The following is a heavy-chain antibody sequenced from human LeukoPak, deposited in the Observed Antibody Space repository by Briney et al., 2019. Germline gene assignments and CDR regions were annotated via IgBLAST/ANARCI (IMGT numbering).Heavy chain of an antibody. CDR1: GFTFRDFW. J-gene: IGHJ4*02. D-gene: IGHD7-27*01. Sequence: GGSLRLSCAASGFTFRDFWMHWVRQAPGKGPVWVSRMSPDGSATYYADSVKGRFTISRDNAENAMYLQMSSLRAEDTAVYYCARDMWGTFDYWGQGALVTVSS. CDR2: MSPDGSAT. CDR3: ARDMWGTFDY. V-gene: IGHV3-74*01.